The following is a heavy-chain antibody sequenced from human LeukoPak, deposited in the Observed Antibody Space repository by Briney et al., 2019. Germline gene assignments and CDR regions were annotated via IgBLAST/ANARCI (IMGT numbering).Heavy chain of an antibody. D-gene: IGHD1-14*01. CDR1: GYTFTDYY. CDR3: ARDRAYKGFDP. Sequence: ASVKVSCKASGYTFTDYYLHWVRQAPGQGLEWMGWINPKTGNTHIAQKFQGRFTMTRESPSSTAYMELSWLKSDDTAVYFCARDRAYKGFDPWSQGTLVTVSS. J-gene: IGHJ5*02. V-gene: IGHV1-2*02. CDR2: INPKTGNT.